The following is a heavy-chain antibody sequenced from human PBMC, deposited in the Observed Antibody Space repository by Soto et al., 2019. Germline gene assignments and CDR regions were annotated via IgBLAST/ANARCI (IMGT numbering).Heavy chain of an antibody. V-gene: IGHV4-30-4*01. CDR3: AREAPTRSHAFDI. CDR1: GGSISSGDYY. Sequence: SETLSLTCTVSGGSISSGDYYWSWIRQPPGKGLERIGYIYYSGSTYYNPSLKSRVTISVDTSKNQFSLKLSSVTAADTAVYYCAREAPTRSHAFDIWGQGTMVTVSS. D-gene: IGHD5-12*01. CDR2: IYYSGST. J-gene: IGHJ3*02.